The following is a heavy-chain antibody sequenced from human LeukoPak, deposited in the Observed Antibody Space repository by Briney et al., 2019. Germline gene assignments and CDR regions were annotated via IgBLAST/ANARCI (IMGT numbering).Heavy chain of an antibody. CDR3: ASGGYYMDV. CDR2: TYTSGST. V-gene: IGHV4-4*07. J-gene: IGHJ6*03. D-gene: IGHD3-16*01. Sequence: SETLSLTCTVSGGSISSYYWSWIRQAAGKGLEWIGRTYTSGSTNYNPSLKSRVTMSVDTSKNQFSLKLSSVTAADTAVYYCASGGYYMDVWGKGTTVNVSS. CDR1: GGSISSYY.